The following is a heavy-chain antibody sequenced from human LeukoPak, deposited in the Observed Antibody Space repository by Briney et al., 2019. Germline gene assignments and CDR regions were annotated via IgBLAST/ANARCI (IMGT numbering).Heavy chain of an antibody. Sequence: GGSLRLSCAASGFTLSSYYMSWVRQAPGKGLEWVSLIYTGGSTSYTDSVKGGFTISRDNSKNTEYLQIKSVKAEDTAVDYCAGGLYSSSSGCWGQGTLVTVSS. J-gene: IGHJ4*02. V-gene: IGHV3-53*05. CDR2: IYTGGST. D-gene: IGHD6-6*01. CDR3: AGGLYSSSSGC. CDR1: GFTLSSYY.